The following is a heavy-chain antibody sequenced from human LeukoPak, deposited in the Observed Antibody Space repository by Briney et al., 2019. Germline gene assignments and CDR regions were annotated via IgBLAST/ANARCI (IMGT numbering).Heavy chain of an antibody. Sequence: GGSLRLSCEASGFIFSSYAMHWVRQAPGKGLEWVAVISYDGSNKYYADSVKGRFTISRDNSKNTLYLQMNSLRAEDTAVYYCARDPGTNWNDLRYFDYWGQGTLVTVSS. V-gene: IGHV3-30*04. CDR3: ARDPGTNWNDLRYFDY. J-gene: IGHJ4*02. D-gene: IGHD1-20*01. CDR1: GFIFSSYA. CDR2: ISYDGSNK.